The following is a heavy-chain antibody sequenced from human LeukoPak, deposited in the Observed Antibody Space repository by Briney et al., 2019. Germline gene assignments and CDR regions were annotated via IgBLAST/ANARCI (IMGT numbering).Heavy chain of an antibody. CDR2: IYTSGST. CDR3: AREEVYDFWSGYIDLFDY. V-gene: IGHV4-61*02. Sequence: SQTLSLTCTVSGGSIRSGSYYWSWIRQPAGKGLEWIGRIYTSGSTNYNPSLKSRVTISVDTSKNQFSLKLSSVTAADTAVYDCAREEVYDFWSGYIDLFDYWGQGTLVTVSS. CDR1: GGSIRSGSYY. D-gene: IGHD3-3*01. J-gene: IGHJ4*02.